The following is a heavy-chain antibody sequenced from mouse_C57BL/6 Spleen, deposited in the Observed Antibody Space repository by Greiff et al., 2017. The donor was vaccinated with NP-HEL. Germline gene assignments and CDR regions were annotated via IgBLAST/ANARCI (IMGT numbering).Heavy chain of an antibody. CDR3: ARKDYDYDRCAMDY. J-gene: IGHJ4*01. CDR2: IDPSDSYT. V-gene: IGHV1-69*01. CDR1: GYTFTSYW. Sequence: VQLQQSGAELVKPGASVKLSCKASGYTFTSYWMHWVKQRPGQGLEWIGEIDPSDSYTNYNQKFKGKSTLTVDKSSSTAYMQLSSLTSEDSAVYYCARKDYDYDRCAMDYWGQGTSVTVSS. D-gene: IGHD2-4*01.